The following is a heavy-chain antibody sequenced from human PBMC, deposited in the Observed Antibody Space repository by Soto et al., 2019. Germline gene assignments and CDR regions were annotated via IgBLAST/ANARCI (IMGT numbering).Heavy chain of an antibody. CDR1: GFTFSSYA. Sequence: GGSLRLSCAASGFTFSSYAMSWVRQAPGKGLEWVSAISGSGGSTYYADSVKGRFTISRDNSKNTLYLQMNSLRAEDTAVYYCAKAVARYFDWSHHAFDIWGQGTMVTVSS. V-gene: IGHV3-23*01. J-gene: IGHJ3*02. D-gene: IGHD3-9*01. CDR2: ISGSGGST. CDR3: AKAVARYFDWSHHAFDI.